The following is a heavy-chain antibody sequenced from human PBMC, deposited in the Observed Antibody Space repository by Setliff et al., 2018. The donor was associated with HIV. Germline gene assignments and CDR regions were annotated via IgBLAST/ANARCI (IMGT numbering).Heavy chain of an antibody. CDR2: IHYSGTT. V-gene: IGHV4-59*11. Sequence: SETLSLTCTVSGGPTSSHYWSWIRQPPGRGLEWIGDIHYSGTTHYSPSLKSRVTISVDTSKTQFSLKLSSVTPADTAVYYCARTLGPYYMDVWGKGTTVTVSS. J-gene: IGHJ6*03. CDR3: ARTLGPYYMDV. CDR1: GGPTSSHY.